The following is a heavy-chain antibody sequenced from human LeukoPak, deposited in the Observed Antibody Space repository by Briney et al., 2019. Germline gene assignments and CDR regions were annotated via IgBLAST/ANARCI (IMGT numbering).Heavy chain of an antibody. CDR1: GCSFSCYH. D-gene: IGHD2-2*03. CDR2: INHSGST. Sequence: MPSETLSLTCAVYGCSFSCYHWSWVRQPPGKGLEWVGDINHSGSTYYNPSLKSRDNITVNTSNNQFSLELTSVPPADPAVVFYARHGFWYHYYYMDVWGKGTTVTISS. V-gene: IGHV4-34*01. J-gene: IGHJ6*03. CDR3: ARHGFWYHYYYMDV.